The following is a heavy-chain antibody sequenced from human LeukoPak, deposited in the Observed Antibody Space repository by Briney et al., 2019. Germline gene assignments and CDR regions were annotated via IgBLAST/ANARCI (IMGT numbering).Heavy chain of an antibody. V-gene: IGHV3-48*01. Sequence: GGSLRLSCAASGFTFSSYSMNWVRQAPGKGLEWVSYISSSSTLYYADSVKGRFTISRDNAKNSLYLQMNSLRAEDTAVYFCARVGWPNWFDPWGQGTLVTVSS. CDR3: ARVGWPNWFDP. J-gene: IGHJ5*02. D-gene: IGHD6-19*01. CDR2: ISSSSTL. CDR1: GFTFSSYS.